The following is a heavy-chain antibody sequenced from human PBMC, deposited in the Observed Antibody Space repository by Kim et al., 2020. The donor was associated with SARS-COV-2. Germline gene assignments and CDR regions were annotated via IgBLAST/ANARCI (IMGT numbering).Heavy chain of an antibody. CDR1: EFTFSSYA. CDR2: IGGSGGST. CDR3: AKMSGYYFDY. Sequence: GGSLRLSCAASEFTFSSYAMNWVRQAPGKGLEWVSFIGGSGGSTYYADSVKGRFTISRANSKNTLYLQMNSLRAEDTAVYDCAKMSGYYFDYWGQGTLVT. V-gene: IGHV3-23*01. J-gene: IGHJ4*02.